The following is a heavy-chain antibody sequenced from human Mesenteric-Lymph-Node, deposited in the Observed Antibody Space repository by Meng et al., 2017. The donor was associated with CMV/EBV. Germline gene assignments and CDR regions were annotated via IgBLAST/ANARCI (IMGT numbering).Heavy chain of an antibody. D-gene: IGHD6-19*01. J-gene: IGHJ5*02. Sequence: AVSGGYRSRSNWWSWVRQPPEKGLEWIGEIYHSGSTNYNPSLKSRVTISVDKSKNQFSLKLSSVTAADTAVYYCARDKIGVAMGFDPWGQGTLVTVSS. CDR1: GGYRSRSNW. V-gene: IGHV4-4*02. CDR3: ARDKIGVAMGFDP. CDR2: IYHSGST.